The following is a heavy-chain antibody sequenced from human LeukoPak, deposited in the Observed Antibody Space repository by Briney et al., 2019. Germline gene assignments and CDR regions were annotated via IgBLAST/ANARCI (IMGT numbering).Heavy chain of an antibody. D-gene: IGHD3-22*01. CDR2: ISSSSSYI. CDR3: ARGPSTYYYDSSGYYSPAEYFQH. V-gene: IGHV3-21*01. J-gene: IGHJ1*01. CDR1: GFTFSSYS. Sequence: PGGSLRLSCAASGFTFSSYSMNWVRQAPGKGLEWVSSISSSSSYIYYADSVKGRFTISRDNAKNSLYLQMNSLRAEDTAVYYCARGPSTYYYDSSGYYSPAEYFQHWGQGTLVTVSS.